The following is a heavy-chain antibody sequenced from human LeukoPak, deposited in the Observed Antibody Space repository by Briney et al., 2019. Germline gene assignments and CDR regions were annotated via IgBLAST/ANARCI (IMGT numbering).Heavy chain of an antibody. CDR3: ARDALSHYDILPGYRFDY. D-gene: IGHD3-9*01. J-gene: IGHJ4*02. Sequence: GGPLRLSCAASGFTFSSYSMTWVRQAPGKGLEWVSSIIISSSYIYYADSVKGRFTISRDNAKNSLYLQMNSRRAEDTAVYYCARDALSHYDILPGYRFDYWGQGTLVTVSS. CDR1: GFTFSSYS. V-gene: IGHV3-21*01. CDR2: IIISSSYI.